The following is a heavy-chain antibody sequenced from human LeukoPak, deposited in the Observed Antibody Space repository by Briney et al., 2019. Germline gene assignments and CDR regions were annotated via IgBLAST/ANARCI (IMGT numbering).Heavy chain of an antibody. CDR1: GFTFNDYA. V-gene: IGHV3-23*01. Sequence: GGSLRLSCAASGFTFNDYAMNWVRQAPGKGLEWVSGISGSGGSTYYADSVKGRFTISRDNSKNTLYLQMNRLRAEDTAVYFCAKDPLSYYNSSGYRYFDNWGQGTLVTVSS. D-gene: IGHD3-22*01. J-gene: IGHJ4*02. CDR2: ISGSGGST. CDR3: AKDPLSYYNSSGYRYFDN.